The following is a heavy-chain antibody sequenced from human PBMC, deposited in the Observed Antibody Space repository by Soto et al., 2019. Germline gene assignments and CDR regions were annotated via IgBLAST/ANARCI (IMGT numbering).Heavy chain of an antibody. D-gene: IGHD3-22*01. V-gene: IGHV4-61*03. CDR2: IYYSGST. Sequence: SETLSLTCTVSGGSSSSDNYYWSWIRQPPGKGLEWIAYIYYSGSTNYNPSLKSRVSISVDTSKNHFSLRLSSVTAADTALYYCARARPYDSSDFDYWGQGTLVTVSS. J-gene: IGHJ4*02. CDR1: GGSSSSDNYY. CDR3: ARARPYDSSDFDY.